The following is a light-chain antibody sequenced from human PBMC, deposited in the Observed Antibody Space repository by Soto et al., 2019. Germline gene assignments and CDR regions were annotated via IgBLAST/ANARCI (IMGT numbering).Light chain of an antibody. Sequence: ALTQPASVSGSPGQSITISCTGTSSDVGGYNYVSWYQQHPGKAPKLIIYEVSNRPSGISNRFSGSKSGNTASLTISGLQAEDEADYYCSSYTSSSTRVFGGGTKLTVL. CDR2: EVS. J-gene: IGLJ2*01. CDR3: SSYTSSSTRV. V-gene: IGLV2-14*01. CDR1: SSDVGGYNY.